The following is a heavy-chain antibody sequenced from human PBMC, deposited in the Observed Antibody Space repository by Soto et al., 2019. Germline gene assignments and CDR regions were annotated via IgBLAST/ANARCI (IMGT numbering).Heavy chain of an antibody. Sequence: QVQLQESGPGLVKPSQTLSLTCTVSGGSISSGDYYWSWIRHPPGKGLEWIGYIYYSGSTYYNPSLKSRVTISVEKSKNQFPLKLGSVASASTAGYFCAREHYGFDIWGPGTMVTVSA. CDR1: GGSISSGDYY. V-gene: IGHV4-30-4*01. CDR3: AREHYGFDI. CDR2: IYYSGST. J-gene: IGHJ3*02. D-gene: IGHD3-16*01.